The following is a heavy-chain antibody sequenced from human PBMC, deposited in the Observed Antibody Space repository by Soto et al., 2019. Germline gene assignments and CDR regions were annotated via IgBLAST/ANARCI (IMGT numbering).Heavy chain of an antibody. CDR2: TYYRSNWNR. V-gene: IGHV6-1*01. Sequence: AISGDIVSSNNAAWTWIRQSPSRGLEWLGRTYYRSNWNRDYAVSMRGRITINPDTSKNQFSLQLNSVTPEDTAVYYCARGVAGSGFDYWVQGTLVTVSS. D-gene: IGHD1-26*01. J-gene: IGHJ4*02. CDR1: GDIVSSNNAA. CDR3: ARGVAGSGFDY.